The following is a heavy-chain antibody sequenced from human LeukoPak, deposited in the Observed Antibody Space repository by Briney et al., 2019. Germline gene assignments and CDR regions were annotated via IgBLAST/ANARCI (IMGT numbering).Heavy chain of an antibody. Sequence: SQTLSLTCTVSGRSISSGGYYWSWIRQHPGKGLEWIGYIYYSGSTYYNPSLKSRVTISVDTSKNQFSLKLSSVTAADTAVYYCERAHIVLRYFDWLLSSYWFDPWGQGTLVTVSS. J-gene: IGHJ5*02. V-gene: IGHV4-31*03. CDR3: ERAHIVLRYFDWLLSSYWFDP. CDR2: IYYSGST. D-gene: IGHD3-9*01. CDR1: GRSISSGGYY.